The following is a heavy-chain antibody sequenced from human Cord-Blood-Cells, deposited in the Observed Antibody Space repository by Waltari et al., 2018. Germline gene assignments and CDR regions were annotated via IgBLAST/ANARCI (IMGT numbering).Heavy chain of an antibody. CDR1: GGSLSSSY. D-gene: IGHD2-2*01. J-gene: IGHJ3*02. Sequence: QVQLPESGPGLVKPSETLSLPCTVPGGSLSSSYWSWIRQPPGKGLEWIGYNYYSGSTNYNPSLKSRVTISVDTSKNQFSLKLSSVTAADTAVYYCARGRYQLLDDAFDIWGQGTMVTVSS. CDR3: ARGRYQLLDDAFDI. V-gene: IGHV4-59*01. CDR2: NYYSGST.